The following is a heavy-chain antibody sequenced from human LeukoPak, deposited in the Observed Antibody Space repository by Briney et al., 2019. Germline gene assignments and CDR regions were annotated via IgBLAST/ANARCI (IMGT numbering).Heavy chain of an antibody. D-gene: IGHD1-26*01. J-gene: IGHJ4*02. V-gene: IGHV3-21*01. CDR1: GFTFSSYG. Sequence: GRFLRLSCAASGFTFSSYGMHWVRQAPGKGLEWVSSISSSSSYIYYADSVKGRFTISRDNAKNSLYLQMNSLRAEDTAVYYCARDRSGSYFDYWGQGTLVTVSS. CDR2: ISSSSSYI. CDR3: ARDRSGSYFDY.